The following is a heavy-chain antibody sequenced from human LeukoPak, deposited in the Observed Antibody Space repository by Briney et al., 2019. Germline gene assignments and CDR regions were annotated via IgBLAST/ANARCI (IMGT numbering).Heavy chain of an antibody. CDR1: GGSFSGYY. D-gene: IGHD5-12*01. J-gene: IGHJ4*02. CDR3: ARGRRSGYDWSARRRGYFDY. Sequence: SETLSLTCAVYGGSFSGYYWSWIRQPPGKGLEWIGEINHSGSTNYNPSLKSRVTISVDTSKNQFSLKLSPVTAADTAVYDCARGRRSGYDWSARRRGYFDYWGQGTLVTVSS. CDR2: INHSGST. V-gene: IGHV4-34*01.